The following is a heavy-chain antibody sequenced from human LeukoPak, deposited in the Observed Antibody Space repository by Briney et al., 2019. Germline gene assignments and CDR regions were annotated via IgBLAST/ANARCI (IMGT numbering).Heavy chain of an antibody. Sequence: PSETLSLTCTVSGGSISNYYWSWMRQPPGKGLEWIGYFYYTGSTNYNPSLKSRVTMSVDTSKNQFSLKLSSVTAADTAVYYCAREDSSGYYDYWGQGTLVTVSS. CDR1: GGSISNYY. CDR3: AREDSSGYYDY. J-gene: IGHJ4*02. V-gene: IGHV4-59*01. CDR2: FYYTGST. D-gene: IGHD3-22*01.